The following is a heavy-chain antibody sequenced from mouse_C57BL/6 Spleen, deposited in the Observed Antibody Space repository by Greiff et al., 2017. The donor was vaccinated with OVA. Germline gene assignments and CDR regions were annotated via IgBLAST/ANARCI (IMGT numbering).Heavy chain of an antibody. V-gene: IGHV1-15*01. J-gene: IGHJ1*03. Sequence: QVQLQQSGAELVRPGASVTLSCKASGYTFTDYEMHWVKQTPVHGLEWIGAIDPETGGTASNQKFKGKAILTADKSSSTAYMELRNLTSEDSAVYYCTRTLCYGSSPRYFDVWGTGTTVTVSS. D-gene: IGHD1-1*01. CDR3: TRTLCYGSSPRYFDV. CDR2: IDPETGGT. CDR1: GYTFTDYE.